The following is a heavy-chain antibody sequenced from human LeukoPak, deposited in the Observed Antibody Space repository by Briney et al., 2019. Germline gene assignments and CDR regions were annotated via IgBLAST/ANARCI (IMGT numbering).Heavy chain of an antibody. CDR3: AKNYGSGSSVKYYYYMDV. J-gene: IGHJ6*03. D-gene: IGHD3-10*01. CDR1: GFTFTSYA. CDR2: IIASGGST. V-gene: IGHV3-23*01. Sequence: GGSLRLSCAASGFTFTSYAMSWVRQAPKKGLEWVSVIIASGGSTNYADSVKGRFTISRDNSKNTQYLQMNSLRAEDSAVYYCAKNYGSGSSVKYYYYMDVWGKGTTVTVSS.